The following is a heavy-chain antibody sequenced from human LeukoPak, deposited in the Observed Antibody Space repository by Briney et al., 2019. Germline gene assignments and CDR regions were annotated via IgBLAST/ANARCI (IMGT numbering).Heavy chain of an antibody. D-gene: IGHD3-16*01. CDR2: ISSFSGTI. V-gene: IGHV3-48*01. J-gene: IGHJ4*02. Sequence: GGSLRLSCVASGITFSSYSMNWVRQAPGKGLEWVSYISSFSGTINYADSVKGRFTISRDNAKSSLYLQMYSLRAEDTAVYYCARDQGGVGYWGQGTLVTVSS. CDR3: ARDQGGVGY. CDR1: GITFSSYS.